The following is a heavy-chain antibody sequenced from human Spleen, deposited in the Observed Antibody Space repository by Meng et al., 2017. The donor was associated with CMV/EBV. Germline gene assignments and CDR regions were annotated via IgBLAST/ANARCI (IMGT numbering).Heavy chain of an antibody. D-gene: IGHD7-27*01. V-gene: IGHV3-30*12. J-gene: IGHJ4*02. Sequence: GGSLRLSCAASGFTFSSYGMHWVRQAPGKGLEWVSLIRFDGINKYYADSVKGRFTISRDNAKNSLYLQMNSLRAEDTAVYYCARESTVDYRVDYWGQGTLVTVSS. CDR3: ARESTVDYRVDY. CDR1: GFTFSSYG. CDR2: IRFDGINK.